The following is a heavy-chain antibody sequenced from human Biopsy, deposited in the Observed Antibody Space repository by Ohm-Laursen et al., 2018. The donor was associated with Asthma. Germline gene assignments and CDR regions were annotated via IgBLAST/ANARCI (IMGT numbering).Heavy chain of an antibody. D-gene: IGHD4-23*01. CDR2: ISYDGFNK. CDR1: GFTFSTYG. V-gene: IGHV3-30*03. CDR3: ARDYGGNSGYYYGMDV. Sequence: RSLRLSCAASGFTFSTYGMHWVRQAPGKGLEWVAVISYDGFNKDYGDSVKGRFTISRDNSKNTLYLQMNSLTPDDTAVYYCARDYGGNSGYYYGMDVWGQGTTVTVSS. J-gene: IGHJ6*02.